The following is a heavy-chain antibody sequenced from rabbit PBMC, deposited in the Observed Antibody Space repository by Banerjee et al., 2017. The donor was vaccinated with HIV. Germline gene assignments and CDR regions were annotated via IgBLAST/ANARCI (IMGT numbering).Heavy chain of an antibody. D-gene: IGHD8-1*01. Sequence: QEQLVESGGGLVQPEGSLTLTCTASGFTLSSSYYMCWVRQAPGKGLEWIACIDAGSSGYTWYANWAKGRFTISKTSSTTVTLQMTSMTGADTDTYFCARWVSGSNYWDLWGPGTLVTVS. J-gene: IGHJ4*01. CDR2: IDAGSSGYT. CDR1: GFTLSSSYY. V-gene: IGHV1S45*01. CDR3: ARWVSGSNYWDL.